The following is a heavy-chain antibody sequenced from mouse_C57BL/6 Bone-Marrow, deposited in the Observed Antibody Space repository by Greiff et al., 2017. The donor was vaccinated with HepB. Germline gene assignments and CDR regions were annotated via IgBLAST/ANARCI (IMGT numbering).Heavy chain of an antibody. D-gene: IGHD4-1*01. CDR2: INPYNGGS. CDR3: ARNWAWCAY. V-gene: IGHV1-19*01. CDR1: GYTFTDYY. J-gene: IGHJ3*01. Sequence: VQLQQSGPVLVKPGASVKMSCKASGYTFTDYYMNWVKQSHGKSLEWIGDINPYNGGSSYNQKFKGKATLTVDKSSSTAYMELNSLTSEDSAVYCCARNWAWCAYWGQGTLVTVSA.